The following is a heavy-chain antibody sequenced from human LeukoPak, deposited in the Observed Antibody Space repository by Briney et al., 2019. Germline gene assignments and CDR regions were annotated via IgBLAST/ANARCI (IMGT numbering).Heavy chain of an antibody. D-gene: IGHD1-26*01. J-gene: IGHJ4*02. CDR1: GFTFSSYA. V-gene: IGHV3-30-3*01. Sequence: PGGSLRLSCAASGFTFSSYAMHWVRQAPGKGLEWVAVISYDGSNKYYADSVKGRFTISRDNSKNTLYLQMNSLRAEDTAVYYCARAAPSSGSYWGYFDYWGQGTLVTVSS. CDR2: ISYDGSNK. CDR3: ARAAPSSGSYWGYFDY.